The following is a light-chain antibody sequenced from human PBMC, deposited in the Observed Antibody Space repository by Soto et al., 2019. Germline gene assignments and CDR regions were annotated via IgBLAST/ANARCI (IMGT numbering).Light chain of an antibody. Sequence: QSALTQPASVSGSPGQSITISCTGTSSDIGGYNFVSWYQQHPGKAPKLIIYSVTNRPSGISNRFSGSKSGNTASLTISGLQAEAEAEYYCISCTKANTVLFGGGTQLTVL. CDR2: SVT. V-gene: IGLV2-14*01. J-gene: IGLJ3*02. CDR3: ISCTKANTVL. CDR1: SSDIGGYNF.